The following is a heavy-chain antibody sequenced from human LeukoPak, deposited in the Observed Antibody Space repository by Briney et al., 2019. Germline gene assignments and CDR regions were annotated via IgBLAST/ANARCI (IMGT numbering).Heavy chain of an antibody. CDR3: ARRLHGYYDFWSGSYFDY. J-gene: IGHJ4*02. D-gene: IGHD3-3*01. Sequence: ASVKVSCKASGYTFKNYDINWVRQATGQGLEWMGWISAYNGNTNYAQKLQGRVTMTTDTSTSTAYMELRSLRSDDTAVYYCARRLHGYYDFWSGSYFDYWGQGTLVTVSS. CDR1: GYTFKNYD. V-gene: IGHV1-18*01. CDR2: ISAYNGNT.